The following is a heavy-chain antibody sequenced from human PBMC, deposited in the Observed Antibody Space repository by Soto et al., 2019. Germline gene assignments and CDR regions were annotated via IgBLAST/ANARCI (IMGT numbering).Heavy chain of an antibody. D-gene: IGHD3-16*01. CDR1: GGSTSSDNY. CDR2: IYYSGNT. J-gene: IGHJ4*02. Sequence: PWETLSLTCTVSGGSTSSDNYWSWIRQPPGKGLEWIGHIYYSGNTDCNPSLKSRLAISIDTSKNQFSLKLSSVTAADTAVYFCAREGGESSDGLYYFDSWGQGSLVTVSS. CDR3: AREGGESSDGLYYFDS. V-gene: IGHV4-30-4*01.